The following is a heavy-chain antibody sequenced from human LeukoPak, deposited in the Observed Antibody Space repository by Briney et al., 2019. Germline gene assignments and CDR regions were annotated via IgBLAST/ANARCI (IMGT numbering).Heavy chain of an antibody. Sequence: GGSLRLSCAASGFTFSSDGMSWVRQAPGKGLEWVSALSGSGSTTYYADSVKGRFTISRDNSKSTLFLEMNSLRVEDTAVYYCAKAGYTSSWPLDYWGQGTQVTVSS. CDR1: GFTFSSDG. CDR2: LSGSGSTT. J-gene: IGHJ4*02. V-gene: IGHV3-23*01. CDR3: AKAGYTSSWPLDY. D-gene: IGHD6-13*01.